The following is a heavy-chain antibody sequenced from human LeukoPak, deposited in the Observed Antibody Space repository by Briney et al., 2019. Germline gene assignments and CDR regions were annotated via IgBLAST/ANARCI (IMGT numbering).Heavy chain of an antibody. Sequence: SETLSLTCAVYGGSFSGYYWSWIRQPPGKGLEWIGEINHSGSTNYNPSLKSRVTISVDTSKNQSSLKLSSVTASDPAVYYCARGGSSWYGVGFDYWGQGTLVTVSS. J-gene: IGHJ4*02. CDR2: INHSGST. D-gene: IGHD6-13*01. V-gene: IGHV4-34*01. CDR1: GGSFSGYY. CDR3: ARGGSSWYGVGFDY.